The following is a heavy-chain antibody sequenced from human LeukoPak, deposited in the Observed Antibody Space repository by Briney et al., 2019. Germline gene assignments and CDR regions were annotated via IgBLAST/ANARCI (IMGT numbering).Heavy chain of an antibody. Sequence: SETLSLTCTVSGGSISSSSYYWGWIRQPPGKGLEWIGSIYYSGSTYYNPSLKSRVTISVDTSKNQFSLKLSSVTAADTAVYYCAREEYCGGDCYSFDYWGQGTLVTVSS. CDR3: AREEYCGGDCYSFDY. CDR1: GGSISSSSYY. CDR2: IYYSGST. V-gene: IGHV4-39*07. J-gene: IGHJ4*02. D-gene: IGHD2-21*01.